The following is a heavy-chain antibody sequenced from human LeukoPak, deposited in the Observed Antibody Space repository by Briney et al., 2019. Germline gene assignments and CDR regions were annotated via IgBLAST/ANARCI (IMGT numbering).Heavy chain of an antibody. V-gene: IGHV3-7*01. CDR2: IKQDGSEK. J-gene: IGHJ6*03. CDR3: ARDLGVVVPDHMDV. D-gene: IGHD2-2*01. CDR1: GFTFSSYW. Sequence: GGSLRLSCAASGFTFSSYWMSWVRQAPGKGLEWVANIKQDGSEKYYVDSVKGRFTISRDNAKNSLYLQMSSLRAEDTAVYYCARDLGVVVPDHMDVWGKGTTVTISS.